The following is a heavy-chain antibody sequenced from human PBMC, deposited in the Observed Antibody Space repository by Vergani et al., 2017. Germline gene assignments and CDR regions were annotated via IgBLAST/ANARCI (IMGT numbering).Heavy chain of an antibody. V-gene: IGHV4-59*01. Sequence: QVQLQESGPGLVKPSETLSLTCTVSGGSISSYYWSWIRQPPGKGLEWIGYIYYSGSTNYNPSLKSRVTISVDTSKNQFSLTLSSVTAADTAVYYCARDRPFDYWGQGTLVTVSS. CDR3: ARDRPFDY. CDR1: GGSISSYY. J-gene: IGHJ4*02. CDR2: IYYSGST.